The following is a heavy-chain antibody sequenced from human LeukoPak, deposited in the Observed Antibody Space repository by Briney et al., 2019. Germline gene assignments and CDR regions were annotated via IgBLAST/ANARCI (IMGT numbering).Heavy chain of an antibody. CDR1: GGSISSHY. J-gene: IGHJ4*02. V-gene: IGHV4-59*11. CDR3: ARAGSSGWYGFDY. Sequence: SETLSLTCTVSGGSISSHYWSWIRQPPGKGLEWIGYIYYSGSTNYNPSLKSRVTISVDTSKNQFSLKLSSVTAADTAVYYCARAGSSGWYGFDYWGQGTLVTVSS. D-gene: IGHD6-19*01. CDR2: IYYSGST.